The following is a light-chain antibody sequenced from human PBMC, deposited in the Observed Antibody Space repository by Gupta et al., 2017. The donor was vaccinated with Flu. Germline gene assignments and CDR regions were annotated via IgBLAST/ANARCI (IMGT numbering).Light chain of an antibody. CDR2: EAS. CDR3: QKFNS. V-gene: IGKV1-13*02. CDR1: QGLDNG. Sequence: AIQLTQSPSSLSASVGDRVTLTCRASQGLDNGLAWYQQKPGKPPRLLIYEASRLFTGVSSRFSGSGSGTDFTRTSSDMQPEDCETYDGQKFNSFGHGTKVDVK. J-gene: IGKJ3*01.